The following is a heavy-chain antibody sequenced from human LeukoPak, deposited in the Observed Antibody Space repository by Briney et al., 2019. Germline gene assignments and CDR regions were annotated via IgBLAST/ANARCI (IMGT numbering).Heavy chain of an antibody. CDR1: GFTFSSYA. V-gene: IGHV3-23*01. CDR3: AKVRLDYYYYYYMDV. Sequence: PGGSLRLSCAASGFTFSSYAMSWVRQAPGKGLEWVSAISGSGGSTYYADSVKGRFTISRDNSKNTLYLQMNSLRAEDTAVYYCAKVRLDYYYYYYMDVWGKGTTVTVSS. J-gene: IGHJ6*03. CDR2: ISGSGGST.